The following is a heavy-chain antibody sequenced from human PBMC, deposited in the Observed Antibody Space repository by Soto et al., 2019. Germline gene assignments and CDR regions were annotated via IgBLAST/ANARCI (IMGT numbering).Heavy chain of an antibody. D-gene: IGHD6-13*01. CDR3: ARNPYRRSWPTVFSSGG. Sequence: SVKVSCKASGGTFSSYAISWVRQAPGQGLEWMGGIIPIFGTANYAQKFQGSVTITADESTSTAYMELSSLRSEDTAVYYCARNPYRRSWPTVFSSGGWGQGSLVTVSS. V-gene: IGHV1-69*13. CDR1: GGTFSSYA. CDR2: IIPIFGTA. J-gene: IGHJ4*02.